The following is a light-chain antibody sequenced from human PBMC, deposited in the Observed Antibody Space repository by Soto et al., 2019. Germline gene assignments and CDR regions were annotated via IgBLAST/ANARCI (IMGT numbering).Light chain of an antibody. V-gene: IGKV1-17*01. CDR2: AVS. CDR1: QDIRNE. CDR3: LQHNSYPHT. J-gene: IGKJ2*01. Sequence: DTQMTQSPSSLSASVGDRVTITCRASQDIRNELAWYQQKSVKAPKRLIYAVSSLGSGVPSRFSGSRSGTEFTLTITSLQPEDFATYYCLQHNSYPHTFGQGTKVDIK.